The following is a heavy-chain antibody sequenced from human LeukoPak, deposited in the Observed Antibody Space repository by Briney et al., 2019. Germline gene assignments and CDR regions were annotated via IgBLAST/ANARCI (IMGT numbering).Heavy chain of an antibody. CDR1: GFTFSSYW. Sequence: PGGSLRLSCAASGFTFSSYWMSWVRQAPGKGLEWVSYISSSGSTIYYADSVKGRFTISRDNAKNPLYLQMNSLRAEDTAVYYCARGYSSSWYKYYFDYWGQGTLVTVSS. CDR3: ARGYSSSWYKYYFDY. V-gene: IGHV3-48*04. J-gene: IGHJ4*02. CDR2: ISSSGSTI. D-gene: IGHD6-13*01.